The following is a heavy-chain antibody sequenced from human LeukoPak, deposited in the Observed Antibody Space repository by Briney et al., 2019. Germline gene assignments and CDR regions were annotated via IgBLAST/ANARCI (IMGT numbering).Heavy chain of an antibody. D-gene: IGHD2-8*01. J-gene: IGHJ6*02. CDR3: ARCSNAVCTLGMDV. CDR1: GFTFSSYA. V-gene: IGHV3-7*03. CDR2: INHDGSEK. Sequence: QAGGSLRLSCAASGFTFSSYAMSWVRQAPGKGLEWVTNINHDGSEKYYVDSARGRFTISRDNAKHSLYLEMNSLRAEDTAVYYCARCSNAVCTLGMDVWGQGTTVTVSS.